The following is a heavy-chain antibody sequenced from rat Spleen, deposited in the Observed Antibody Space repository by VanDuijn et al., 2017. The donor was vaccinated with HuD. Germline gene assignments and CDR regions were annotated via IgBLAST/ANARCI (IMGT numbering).Heavy chain of an antibody. V-gene: IGHV5-7*01. D-gene: IGHD1-12*02. CDR2: IVDDGSNT. J-gene: IGHJ2*01. CDR1: GFTFNDYY. CDR3: ATDTFYDGTYYPGGFDY. Sequence: EVQLVESDGGLVQPGRSLKLSCVASGFTFNDYYMAWVRQAPKKGLEWVAAIVDDGSNTFYRDSVKGRFTISRDNAKSTLYLQMDSLRSEDTATYYCATDTFYDGTYYPGGFDYWGQGVMVTVSS.